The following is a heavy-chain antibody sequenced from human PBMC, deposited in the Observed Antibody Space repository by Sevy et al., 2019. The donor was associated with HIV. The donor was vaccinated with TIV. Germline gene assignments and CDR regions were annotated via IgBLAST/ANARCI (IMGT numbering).Heavy chain of an antibody. CDR2: IWYDGSNK. CDR3: ARDLWGGVSGDETRYYFDY. V-gene: IGHV3-33*01. J-gene: IGHJ4*02. D-gene: IGHD3-16*01. Sequence: GGSLRLSCAASGFPFTSYGMHWVRQAPGKGLEWVALIWYDGSNKYYGDSVKGRFTISRDNSKNTLYLKMNSLRAEDTAVYYCARDLWGGVSGDETRYYFDYWGQGTLVTVSS. CDR1: GFPFTSYG.